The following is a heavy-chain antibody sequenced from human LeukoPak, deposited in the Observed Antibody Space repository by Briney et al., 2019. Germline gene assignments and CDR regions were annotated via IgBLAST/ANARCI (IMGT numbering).Heavy chain of an antibody. J-gene: IGHJ4*02. V-gene: IGHV3-74*01. CDR1: GFTFSRYW. CDR3: ASANDYDSSGYFHY. CDR2: ISSDGSST. Sequence: GGSLRLSCAASGFTFSRYWMHWVRQAPGKGLVWVPRISSDGSSTGYADSVKGRFTISRDNAKNTLYLQMNSLRAEGTAVYYCASANDYDSSGYFHYWGQGTLVTVSS. D-gene: IGHD3-22*01.